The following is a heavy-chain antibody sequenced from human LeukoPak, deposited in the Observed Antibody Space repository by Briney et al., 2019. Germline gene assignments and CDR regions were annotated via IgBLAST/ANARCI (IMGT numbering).Heavy chain of an antibody. CDR1: ADSISHYY. J-gene: IGHJ4*02. V-gene: IGHV4-59*01. Sequence: SETLSLTCTISADSISHYYWGWIRQPPGKGLEWIAYIHSGGDTNYNSSLKSRVTISLDTSKNDFSLKLSSVTAADTAVYYCARWSIAALAFDYWGQGTLVTVSS. CDR3: ARWSIAALAFDY. CDR2: IHSGGDT. D-gene: IGHD6-6*01.